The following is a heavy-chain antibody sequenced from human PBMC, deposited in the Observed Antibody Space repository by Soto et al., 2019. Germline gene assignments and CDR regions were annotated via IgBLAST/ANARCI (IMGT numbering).Heavy chain of an antibody. J-gene: IGHJ6*03. Sequence: SETLSLTCAVYGGSFSGYYWSWIRQPPGKGLEWIGEINHSGSTNYNPSLKSRVTISVDTSKNQFSPKLSSVTAADTAVYYCASLVLRFLEWLLFYYYYYMDVWGKGTTVTVSS. CDR1: GGSFSGYY. CDR3: ASLVLRFLEWLLFYYYYYMDV. D-gene: IGHD3-3*01. CDR2: INHSGST. V-gene: IGHV4-34*01.